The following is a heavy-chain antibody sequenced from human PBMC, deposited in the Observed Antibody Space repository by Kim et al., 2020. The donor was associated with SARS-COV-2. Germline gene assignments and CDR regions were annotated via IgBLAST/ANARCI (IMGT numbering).Heavy chain of an antibody. Sequence: GGSLRLSCAASGFTFSTYSMNWVRQAPGKGLEWVSYISSSGSTIYYTDSVKGRFTISRDNAKNSLYLQMNSLRDEDTAVYYCARDSPLRLWYLNYWGQGTLVTVSS. J-gene: IGHJ4*02. V-gene: IGHV3-48*02. CDR2: ISSSGSTI. CDR3: ARDSPLRLWYLNY. CDR1: GFTFSTYS.